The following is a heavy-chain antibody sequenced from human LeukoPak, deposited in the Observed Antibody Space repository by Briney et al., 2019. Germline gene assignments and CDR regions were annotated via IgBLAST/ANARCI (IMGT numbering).Heavy chain of an antibody. Sequence: HPGGSLRLSCAASGFTFDDYGISWVRQAPGKGLEWVSGINWNGGSTAYADSVRGRFTISRDNAKNSLYLQMNSLRAEDTALYHCARAQQLVYQGPLDYWGQGALVTVSS. CDR2: INWNGGST. CDR3: ARAQQLVYQGPLDY. V-gene: IGHV3-20*01. J-gene: IGHJ4*02. CDR1: GFTFDDYG. D-gene: IGHD6-13*01.